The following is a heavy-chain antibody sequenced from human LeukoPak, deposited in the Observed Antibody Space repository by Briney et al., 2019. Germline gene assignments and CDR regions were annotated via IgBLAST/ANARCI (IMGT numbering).Heavy chain of an antibody. J-gene: IGHJ6*03. CDR2: IYTSGST. CDR3: ARHSPRRLTAGTTLDRYYYYYYYMDV. D-gene: IGHD1-7*01. CDR1: GGSISSYY. Sequence: SETLSLTCTVSGGSISSYYWSWIRQPPGKGLEWIGYIYTSGSTNYSPSLKSRVTISVDTSKNQFSLKLSSVTAADTAVYYCARHSPRRLTAGTTLDRYYYYYYYMDVWGKGTTVTVSS. V-gene: IGHV4-4*09.